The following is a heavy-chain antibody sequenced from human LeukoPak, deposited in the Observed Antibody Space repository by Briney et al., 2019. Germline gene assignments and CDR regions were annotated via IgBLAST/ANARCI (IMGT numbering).Heavy chain of an antibody. J-gene: IGHJ4*02. V-gene: IGHV4-59*01. Sequence: SETLSLTCTVSGVSISSYYWSWIRQPPGKGLEWIGYTFDSGSTNHDSSLKNRVTISVDTSNNQFSLRLSAVTAADTAVYYCASGWEPNYFDYWGQGTLVTVSS. CDR2: TFDSGST. D-gene: IGHD4-23*01. CDR3: ASGWEPNYFDY. CDR1: GVSISSYY.